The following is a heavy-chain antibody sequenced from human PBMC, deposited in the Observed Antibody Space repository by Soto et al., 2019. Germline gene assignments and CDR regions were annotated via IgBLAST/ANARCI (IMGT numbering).Heavy chain of an antibody. D-gene: IGHD4-4*01. CDR1: GFTFSSYG. V-gene: IGHV3-30*03. Sequence: QVQLVESGGGVVQPGRSLRLSCAASGFTFSSYGMHWVRQAPGKGLEWVAVISYDGSNKYYADSVKGRFTISRDNAKNALYLQMNSLRAEDTAVYYCAGDGCSTVTTSLGDYWGQGTLVTVSS. CDR2: ISYDGSNK. J-gene: IGHJ4*02. CDR3: AGDGCSTVTTSLGDY.